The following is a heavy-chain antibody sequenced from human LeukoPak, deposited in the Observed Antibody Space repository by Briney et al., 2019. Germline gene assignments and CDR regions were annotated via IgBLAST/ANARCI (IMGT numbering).Heavy chain of an antibody. J-gene: IGHJ4*02. V-gene: IGHV4-31*03. Sequence: SQTLSLTCTVSGGSISSGGYYWSWIRQHPGKGLEWIGYIYYSGSTYYNPSLKSRVTISVDTSKNQFSLKLSSVTAADTAVYYCARHQPTYYYDSSGPNDLWGQGTLVTVSS. CDR3: ARHQPTYYYDSSGPNDL. D-gene: IGHD3-22*01. CDR1: GGSISSGGYY. CDR2: IYYSGST.